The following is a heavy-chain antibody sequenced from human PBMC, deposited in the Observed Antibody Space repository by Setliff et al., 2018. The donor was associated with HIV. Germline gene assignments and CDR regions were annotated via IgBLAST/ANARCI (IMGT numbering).Heavy chain of an antibody. J-gene: IGHJ6*03. Sequence: SETLSLTCTVSGGSISSSSYYWGWTRQPPGKGLEWIGSIYYSGSTYSNPSLKSRVTISADTSKNQISLKLNSVTAADTAVYYCARGIGPLPNWENFYYSMDIWGKGTTVTVSS. CDR3: ARGIGPLPNWENFYYSMDI. V-gene: IGHV4-39*01. CDR1: GGSISSSSYY. D-gene: IGHD1-26*01. CDR2: IYYSGST.